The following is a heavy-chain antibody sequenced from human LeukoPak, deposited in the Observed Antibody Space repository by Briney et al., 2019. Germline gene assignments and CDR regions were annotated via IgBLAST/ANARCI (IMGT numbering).Heavy chain of an antibody. V-gene: IGHV4-59*01. J-gene: IGHJ4*02. CDR3: ARGRWHYYGSGILGLSPPKYYFDY. D-gene: IGHD3-10*01. CDR1: GGSISSYY. CDR2: IYYSGST. Sequence: SETLSLTCTVSGGSISSYYWSWIRQPAGKGLEWIGYIYYSGSTNYNPSLKSRVTISVDTSKNQFSLKLSSVTAADTAVYYCARGRWHYYGSGILGLSPPKYYFDYWGQGTLVTVSS.